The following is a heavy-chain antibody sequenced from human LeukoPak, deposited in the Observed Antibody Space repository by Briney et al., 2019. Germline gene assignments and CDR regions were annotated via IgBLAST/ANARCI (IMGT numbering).Heavy chain of an antibody. J-gene: IGHJ4*02. CDR1: GGTFSSYA. D-gene: IGHD6-19*01. CDR3: ARDSGQWLVPHFDY. V-gene: IGHV1-69*05. CDR2: IIPIFGTA. Sequence: ASVKVSCKDSGGTFSSYAISWVRQAPGQGLEWMGGIIPIFGTANYAQKFQGRVTITTDESTSTAYIELSSLRSEDTAVYYCARDSGQWLVPHFDYWGQGTLVTVSS.